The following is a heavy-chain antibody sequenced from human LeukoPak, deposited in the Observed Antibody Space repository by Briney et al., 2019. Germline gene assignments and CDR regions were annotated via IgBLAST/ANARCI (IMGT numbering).Heavy chain of an antibody. CDR3: ARAFYSSSWYHKEDFFDY. CDR1: GGSISSSNYY. D-gene: IGHD6-13*01. V-gene: IGHV4-39*07. CDR2: IFYSGNT. J-gene: IGHJ4*02. Sequence: SETLSLTCTVSGGSISSSNYYWGWIRQSPGKGLEWIGSIFYSGNTYYNPSLKSRVTLLVDTSKNQFSLKLSSVTAADTAVYYCARAFYSSSWYHKEDFFDYWGQGTPVTVSS.